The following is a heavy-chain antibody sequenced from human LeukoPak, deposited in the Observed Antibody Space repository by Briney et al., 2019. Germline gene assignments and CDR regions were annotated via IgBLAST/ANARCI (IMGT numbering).Heavy chain of an antibody. CDR3: ARARYYDFRSGYYSALDY. V-gene: IGHV3-74*01. CDR1: GFTFSSYW. J-gene: IGHJ4*02. CDR2: INTDGSRT. Sequence: GGSLRLSCAASGFTFSSYWMHWVRQAPGKGLVWVSRINTDGSRTSYADSVRGRFTISRDNAKNTLYLQMNSLRAEDTAVYYCARARYYDFRSGYYSALDYWGLGTLVTVSS. D-gene: IGHD3-3*01.